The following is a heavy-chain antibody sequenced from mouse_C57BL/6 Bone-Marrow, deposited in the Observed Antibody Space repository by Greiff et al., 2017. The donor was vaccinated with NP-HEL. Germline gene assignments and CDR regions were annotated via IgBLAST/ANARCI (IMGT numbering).Heavy chain of an antibody. J-gene: IGHJ2*01. V-gene: IGHV1-26*01. D-gene: IGHD1-1*01. CDR3: AREGYYYGFDY. Sequence: VQLQQSGPELVKPGASVKISCKASGYTFTDYYMNWVKQSHGKSLEWIGDINPNNGGTSYNQKFKGKATLTVDKSSSTAYMELRSLTSEDSAVYYCAREGYYYGFDYWGQGTTLTVSS. CDR1: GYTFTDYY. CDR2: INPNNGGT.